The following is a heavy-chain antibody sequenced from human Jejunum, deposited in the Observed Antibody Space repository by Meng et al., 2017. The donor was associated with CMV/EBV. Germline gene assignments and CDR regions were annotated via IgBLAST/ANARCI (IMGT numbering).Heavy chain of an antibody. Sequence: VQLRRSGPASLSPSDTRPLTFRVSGGSLTNYYWNWLRQTAGKGLEWIGRIYTNGRAIYHPSLVSRVTISEDTSKNQFSLRLTSVTAADTAVYYCARSGYYYDTTGYSPFDYWGQGALVTVSS. CDR2: IYTNGRA. CDR1: GGSLTNYY. J-gene: IGHJ4*02. V-gene: IGHV4-4*07. D-gene: IGHD3-22*01. CDR3: ARSGYYYDTTGYSPFDY.